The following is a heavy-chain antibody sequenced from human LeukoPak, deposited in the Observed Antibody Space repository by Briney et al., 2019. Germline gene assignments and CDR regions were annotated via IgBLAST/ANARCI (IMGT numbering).Heavy chain of an antibody. CDR2: INHSGST. J-gene: IGHJ4*02. D-gene: IGHD3-22*01. Sequence: SETLSLTCAVYGGSFSGYYWSWIRQPPGKGLEWIGEINHSGSTNYNPSLKSRVTISVDTSKNQFSLKLSSVTAADTAVYYCARGIYYDGSGPDYWGQGTLVTVSS. CDR1: GGSFSGYY. CDR3: ARGIYYDGSGPDY. V-gene: IGHV4-34*01.